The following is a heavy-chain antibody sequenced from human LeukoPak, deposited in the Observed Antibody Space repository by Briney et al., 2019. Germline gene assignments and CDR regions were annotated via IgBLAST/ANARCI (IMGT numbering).Heavy chain of an antibody. V-gene: IGHV3-11*01. CDR3: ARAADDSSGYYGLNDAFDI. Sequence: PGGSLRLSCAASGFTFSGYYMSWIRQAPGKGLEWVSYISSSGSTIYYADSVKGRFTISRDNAKNSLYLQMNSLRAEDTAVYYCARAADDSSGYYGLNDAFDIWGQGTMVTVSS. D-gene: IGHD3-22*01. CDR1: GFTFSGYY. J-gene: IGHJ3*02. CDR2: ISSSGSTI.